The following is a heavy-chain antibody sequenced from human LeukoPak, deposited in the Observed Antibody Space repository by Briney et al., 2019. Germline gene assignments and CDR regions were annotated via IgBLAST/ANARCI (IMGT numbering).Heavy chain of an antibody. CDR2: ISYDGSNK. D-gene: IGHD5-18*01. CDR1: GFTFSSYG. Sequence: GSLRLSCAASGFTFSSYGMHWVRQAPGKGLEWVAVISYDGSNKYYADSVKGRFTISRDNSKNTLYLQMNSLRAEDTAVYYCAKVFKLWFSYYYYGMDVWGQGTTVTVSS. V-gene: IGHV3-30*18. CDR3: AKVFKLWFSYYYYGMDV. J-gene: IGHJ6*02.